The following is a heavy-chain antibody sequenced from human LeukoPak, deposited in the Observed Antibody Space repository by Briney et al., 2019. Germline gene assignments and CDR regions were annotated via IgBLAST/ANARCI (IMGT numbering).Heavy chain of an antibody. Sequence: SETLSLTCTVSGGSIRSGSYYWSWIRQPAGKGLEWIGRIYTSGSTNYNPSLKSRVTISVDTSKNQFSLKLSSVTAADTAVYYCARGTDSSGYYSVAFDIWGQGTMVTVSS. D-gene: IGHD3-22*01. J-gene: IGHJ3*02. V-gene: IGHV4-61*02. CDR3: ARGTDSSGYYSVAFDI. CDR2: IYTSGST. CDR1: GGSIRSGSYY.